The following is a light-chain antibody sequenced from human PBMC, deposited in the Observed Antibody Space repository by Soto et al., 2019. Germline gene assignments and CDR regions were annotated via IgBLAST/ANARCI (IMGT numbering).Light chain of an antibody. CDR1: QSIRSY. Sequence: DIQMTQSPSSLSASVGDRVTITCRASQSIRSYLNWYQQKPGRAPDLLIYAASSLQSGVPSRFSGSGSGTDVTLTISSLQPEDFATYYCQQSYSTPLTFGGGTKVEIK. J-gene: IGKJ4*01. V-gene: IGKV1-39*01. CDR3: QQSYSTPLT. CDR2: AAS.